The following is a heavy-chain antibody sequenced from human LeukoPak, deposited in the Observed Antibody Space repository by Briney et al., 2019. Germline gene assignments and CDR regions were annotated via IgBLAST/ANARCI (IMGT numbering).Heavy chain of an antibody. CDR3: ALVVDYSGSGTYVVDH. V-gene: IGHV4-34*01. CDR2: ISHSGST. J-gene: IGHJ4*02. D-gene: IGHD3-10*01. Sequence: PSETLSLTCAVYGGSFNVYHWRWIRQPPGKGLEWIGEISHSGSTNYNPSLMSRVTVSVDTSKKQFSLKLSSVTAADTAVYYCALVVDYSGSGTYVVDHWGQGTLVTVSS. CDR1: GGSFNVYH.